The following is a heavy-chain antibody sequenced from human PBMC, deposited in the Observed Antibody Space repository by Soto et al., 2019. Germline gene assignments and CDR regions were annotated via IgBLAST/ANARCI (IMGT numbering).Heavy chain of an antibody. V-gene: IGHV1-69*13. D-gene: IGHD2-21*01. CDR1: GGTFRTES. Sequence: QVHLVQSGAEVKKPGSSVKVSCKYSGGTFRTESINWVRQAPGQGLEWMGGILPFFGTADYAPRFQGRVTITADGARRTAYMELSSLTSQDTAVYSCASGHACGGNSDAFDVWGQGTMVTVSS. CDR2: ILPFFGTA. J-gene: IGHJ3*01. CDR3: ASGHACGGNSDAFDV.